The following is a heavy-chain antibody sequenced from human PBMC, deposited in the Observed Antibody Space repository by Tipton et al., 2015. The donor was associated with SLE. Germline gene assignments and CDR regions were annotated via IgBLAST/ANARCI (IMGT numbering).Heavy chain of an antibody. Sequence: QLVQSGAEVKKPGESLKISCQASGYSFTSYWIGWVRQMPGKGLEWMGLVFPGDSDTRYSPSFQGQVTISADKSLSTAYLQWTSLKASDTAIYYCARHGRLRRIAAPGPAPGDHWGQGTLVTVSS. CDR3: ARHGRLRRIAAPGPAPGDH. V-gene: IGHV5-51*01. D-gene: IGHD6-13*01. CDR1: GYSFTSYW. J-gene: IGHJ4*02. CDR2: VFPGDSDT.